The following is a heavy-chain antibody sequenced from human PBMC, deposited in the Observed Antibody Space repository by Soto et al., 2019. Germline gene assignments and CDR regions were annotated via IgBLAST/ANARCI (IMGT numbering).Heavy chain of an antibody. D-gene: IGHD3-22*01. CDR1: GFPFITYR. J-gene: IGHJ6*02. CDR3: ARYDSSGYYWPYYYYGMDV. CDR2: ISSSSSYI. V-gene: IGHV3-21*01. Sequence: EVQLVESGGARAKLGGSRGLPGAASGFPFITYRITWFRKAPGKGLEWVSSISSSSSYIYYADSVKGGFPISRDNAKNSLYLQMNSLRAEDTAVYYCARYDSSGYYWPYYYYGMDVWGQGTTVTVSS.